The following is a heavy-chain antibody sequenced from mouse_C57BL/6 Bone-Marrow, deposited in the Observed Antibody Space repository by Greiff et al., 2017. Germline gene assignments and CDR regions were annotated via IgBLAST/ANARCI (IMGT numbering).Heavy chain of an antibody. CDR2: IDPSDSYT. D-gene: IGHD2-5*01. J-gene: IGHJ2*01. CDR3: ARQDYSNFLDY. Sequence: QVQLQQPGAELVMPGASVKLSCKASGYTFTSYWMRWVKQRPGQGLEWIGEIDPSDSYTNYNQKFKGKSTLTVDKSSSTAYMQLSSLTSEDSAVYYCARQDYSNFLDYWGQGTTLTVSS. V-gene: IGHV1-69*01. CDR1: GYTFTSYW.